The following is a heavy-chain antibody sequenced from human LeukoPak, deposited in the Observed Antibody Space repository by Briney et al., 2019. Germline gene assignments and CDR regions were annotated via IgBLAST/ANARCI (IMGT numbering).Heavy chain of an antibody. J-gene: IGHJ4*02. V-gene: IGHV1-2*02. CDR1: GYSFTAYS. CDR3: ARLGTGYSLSY. Sequence: GASVKVSCKASGYSFTAYSIVWVRQAPGQGLEWMGWIHPHSGGTAYGKTFQGRVTMTRDTSISTAYMELNSLGRDDAAVYYCARLGTGYSLSYWGQGTLVTVSS. D-gene: IGHD5-18*01. CDR2: IHPHSGGT.